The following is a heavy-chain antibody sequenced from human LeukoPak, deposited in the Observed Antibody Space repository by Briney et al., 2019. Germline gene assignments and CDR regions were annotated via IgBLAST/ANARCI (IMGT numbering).Heavy chain of an antibody. Sequence: SXXLSLTCAVSGYSISSGYYWGWIRQPPGQGLEWIGSIYHSGSTYYNPSLKSRVTISVDTSKKQFSLKLSSVTAADTVVYYCARHDIVVVPAAIDPPSGGWFDPWGQGTLVTVSS. D-gene: IGHD2-2*01. CDR3: ARHDIVVVPAAIDPPSGGWFDP. V-gene: IGHV4-38-2*01. J-gene: IGHJ5*02. CDR1: GYSISSGYY. CDR2: IYHSGST.